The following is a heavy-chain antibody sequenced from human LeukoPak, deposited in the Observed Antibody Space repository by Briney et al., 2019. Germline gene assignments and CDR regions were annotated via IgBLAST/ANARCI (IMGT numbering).Heavy chain of an antibody. CDR3: ARRSSGWNIWYFDL. D-gene: IGHD6-19*01. J-gene: IGHJ2*01. V-gene: IGHV5-51*01. CDR1: GYSFTAYW. CDR2: IYPGDSDT. Sequence: GESLKISCEGSGYSFTAYWIGWVRHMPGKGLEWMGIIYPGDSDTRYSPSFQGQVTISADKSISTAYLQWSSLKASDTAMYYCARRSSGWNIWYFDLWGRGTLVTVSS.